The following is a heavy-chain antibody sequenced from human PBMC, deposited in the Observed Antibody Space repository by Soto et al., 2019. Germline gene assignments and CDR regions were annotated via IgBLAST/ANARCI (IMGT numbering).Heavy chain of an antibody. CDR2: IYSGGST. J-gene: IGHJ6*03. CDR3: ARGEYSSSATYYYYYYYMDV. CDR1: GFTVSSNY. Sequence: GGSLRLSCAASGFTVSSNYMSWVRQAPGKGLEWVSVIYSGGSTYYADSVKGRFTISRDNSKNTLYLQMNSLRAEDTAVYYCARGEYSSSATYYYYYYYMDVWGKGTTVTVSS. V-gene: IGHV3-66*01. D-gene: IGHD6-6*01.